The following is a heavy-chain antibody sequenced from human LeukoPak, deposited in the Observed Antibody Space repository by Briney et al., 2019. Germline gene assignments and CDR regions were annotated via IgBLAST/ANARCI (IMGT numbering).Heavy chain of an antibody. V-gene: IGHV1-2*06. Sequence: GASVKVSCKASGYTFTGYYMHWVRQAPGQGLEGMGRINPNSGGTNYAQKFQGRVTMTRDTSISTAYMELSRLRSDDTAVYYCAINYYYDSSGYYANLKYPKVLEEVLHYWGQGTLVTVSS. CDR3: AINYYYDSSGYYANLKYPKVLEEVLHY. J-gene: IGHJ4*02. D-gene: IGHD3-22*01. CDR2: INPNSGGT. CDR1: GYTFTGYY.